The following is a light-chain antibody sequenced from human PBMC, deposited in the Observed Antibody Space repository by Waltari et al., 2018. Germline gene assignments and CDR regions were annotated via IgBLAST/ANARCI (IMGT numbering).Light chain of an antibody. V-gene: IGKV1-33*01. CDR1: RDIGQF. CDR2: DES. Sequence: DIRMTQSPPSLSASVGDRVTITCQASRDIGQFLNWYHQRPGTVPQLLISDESNLESGVPSRLSCSGSVTHFTFTINGLQPDDIGTYFCQQYDDLSVTFGGGTKVDIK. CDR3: QQYDDLSVT. J-gene: IGKJ4*01.